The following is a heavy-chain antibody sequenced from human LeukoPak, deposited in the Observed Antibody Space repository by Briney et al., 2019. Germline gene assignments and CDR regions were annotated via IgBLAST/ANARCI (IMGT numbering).Heavy chain of an antibody. D-gene: IGHD6-19*01. J-gene: IGHJ4*02. CDR2: IRNKANGGTA. V-gene: IGHV3-49*04. CDR1: GFTFSDYA. Sequence: GGSLRLSCTASGFTFSDYAMTWVRQAPGRGLEWVGFIRNKANGGTADYAASVKGRFTISRDDSKTIAYLQMNSLKTEDTAVYFCSRAYSTGWLGINDYWGQGTLVTVSS. CDR3: SRAYSTGWLGINDY.